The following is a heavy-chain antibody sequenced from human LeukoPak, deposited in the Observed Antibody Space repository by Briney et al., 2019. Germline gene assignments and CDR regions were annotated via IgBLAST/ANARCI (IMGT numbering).Heavy chain of an antibody. D-gene: IGHD6-19*01. CDR3: AREGQSSGWYLDYFDY. CDR2: INAGNGNT. Sequence: EASVKVSCKASGYTFTSYAMHWVRQAPGRRLEWMGWINAGNGNTKYSQKFQGRVTITRDTSASTAYMELSSLRSEDTAVHYCAREGQSSGWYLDYFDYWGQGTLVTVSS. J-gene: IGHJ4*02. V-gene: IGHV1-3*01. CDR1: GYTFTSYA.